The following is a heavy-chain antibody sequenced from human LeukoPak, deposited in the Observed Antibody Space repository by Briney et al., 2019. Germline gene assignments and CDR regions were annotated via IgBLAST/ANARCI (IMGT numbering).Heavy chain of an antibody. CDR3: ARDPSRGVIGSPVDY. V-gene: IGHV3-30*04. CDR2: ISYDGSNK. D-gene: IGHD3-10*01. Sequence: GGSLRLSCAASGFTFSSYAMHWVRQAPGKRLEWVAVISYDGSNKYYADSVKGRFTISRDNSKNTLYLQMNSLRAEDTAVYYCARDPSRGVIGSPVDYWGQGTLVTVSS. J-gene: IGHJ4*02. CDR1: GFTFSSYA.